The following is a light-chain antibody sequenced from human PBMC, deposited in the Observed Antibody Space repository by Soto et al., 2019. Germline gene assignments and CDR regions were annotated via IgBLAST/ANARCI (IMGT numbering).Light chain of an antibody. Sequence: DIQMTQSPSSLSASVGDRVTITCRASQGISNYLAWYQQKPGQVPKLLIYAASTLQSGVPSRFSGSGSGTDVTLTISSLQPEDVGSYYCQKYNSGPPVTFGPGTKVDI. CDR2: AAS. V-gene: IGKV1-27*01. J-gene: IGKJ3*01. CDR3: QKYNSGPPVT. CDR1: QGISNY.